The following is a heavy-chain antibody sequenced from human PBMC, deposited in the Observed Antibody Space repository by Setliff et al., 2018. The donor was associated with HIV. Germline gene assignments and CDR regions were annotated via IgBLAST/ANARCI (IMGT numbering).Heavy chain of an antibody. V-gene: IGHV1-69*13. CDR1: GGTFSSYA. J-gene: IGHJ1*01. CDR3: ARDPSSGIYYDSSGQYFQN. D-gene: IGHD3-22*01. Sequence: SVKVSCKASGGTFSSYAISWVRQAPGQGLEWMGGIIPIFGTANYAQKFQGRVTITADESTSTAYMELSSLRSEDTAVYYCARDPSSGIYYDSSGQYFQNWGQGTLVTVSS. CDR2: IIPIFGTA.